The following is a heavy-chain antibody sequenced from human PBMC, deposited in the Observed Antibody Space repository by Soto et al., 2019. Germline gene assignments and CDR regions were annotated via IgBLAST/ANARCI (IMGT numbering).Heavy chain of an antibody. CDR3: ASGGNWFDP. Sequence: SETLSLTCNVSGGSISNYYWTWVRQSPEKGLEWIGYMYYNGNINYNPSLKSRVTISIDTSKNQFSLTLKSVTAADTAVYYCASGGNWFDPWGQAVVVTIS. D-gene: IGHD3-16*01. CDR1: GGSISNYY. J-gene: IGHJ5*02. V-gene: IGHV4-59*01. CDR2: MYYNGNI.